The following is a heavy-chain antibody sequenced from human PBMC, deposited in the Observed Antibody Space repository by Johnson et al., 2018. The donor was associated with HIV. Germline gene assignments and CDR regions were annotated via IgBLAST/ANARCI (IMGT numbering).Heavy chain of an antibody. CDR2: INWNGGNT. CDR3: AREGAWEVRPGAFDI. CDR1: GFTFDDYG. D-gene: IGHD1-26*01. J-gene: IGHJ3*02. Sequence: VLLVESGGGLVQPGRSLRLSCAASGFTFDDYGMSWVRQVPGKGLEWVSGINWNGGNTGYVDSVKGRFTISRDNSKNTLYLQMNSLRVEDTAVYYCAREGAWEVRPGAFDIWGQGTMVTVSS. V-gene: IGHV3-20*04.